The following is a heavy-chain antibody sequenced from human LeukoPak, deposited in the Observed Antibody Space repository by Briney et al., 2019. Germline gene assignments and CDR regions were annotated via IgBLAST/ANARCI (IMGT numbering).Heavy chain of an antibody. CDR3: ARGGLRYDFWSGYSNTYYFDY. CDR1: GGPFSGYY. V-gene: IGHV4-34*01. D-gene: IGHD3-3*01. CDR2: INHSGST. Sequence: KPSETLSLTCAVYGGPFSGYYWSWIRQPPGKGLEWIGEINHSGSTNYNPSLKSRVTISVDTSKNQLSLKLSSVTAADTAVYYCARGGLRYDFWSGYSNTYYFDYWGQGTLVTVSS. J-gene: IGHJ4*02.